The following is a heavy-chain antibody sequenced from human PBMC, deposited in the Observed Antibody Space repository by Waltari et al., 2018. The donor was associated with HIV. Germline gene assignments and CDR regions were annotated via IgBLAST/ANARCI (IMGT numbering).Heavy chain of an antibody. Sequence: QLQLQESGPGMVKPSETLSLTCTVSGGSISSGSYYWAWIRQPPGQGLEWIGSISYSVTTYYNTSLTSRVAVSVDTSKNQFSLRLTSVTAADTAVYYCVRQGYCSGGTCYRWFDPWGQGTLVTVSS. D-gene: IGHD2-15*01. V-gene: IGHV4-39*01. J-gene: IGHJ5*02. CDR3: VRQGYCSGGTCYRWFDP. CDR1: GGSISSGSYY. CDR2: ISYSVTT.